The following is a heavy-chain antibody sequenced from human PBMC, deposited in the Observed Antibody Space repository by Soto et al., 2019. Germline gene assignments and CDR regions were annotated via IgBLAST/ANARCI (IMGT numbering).Heavy chain of an antibody. V-gene: IGHV3-23*01. CDR2: ISGFSAGSAST. Sequence: EVQLLESGGGLVQPGGSLRLSCAASGFTFNSYAMHWVRQAPGKGLEWVSGISGFSAGSASTYFADSVKGRFIISRDNSNNTLYLQMNNLRAEDTALYYFARVPLFFCLDAFDFWGHGTLVTVSS. CDR3: ARVPLFFCLDAFDF. CDR1: GFTFNSYA. J-gene: IGHJ3*01.